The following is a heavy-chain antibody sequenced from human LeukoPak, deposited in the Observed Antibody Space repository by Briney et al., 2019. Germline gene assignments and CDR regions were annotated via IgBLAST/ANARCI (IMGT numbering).Heavy chain of an antibody. CDR2: IYHSGST. V-gene: IGHV4-30-2*01. Sequence: SQTLSLTCTVSGGSISSGGYSWSWIRQPPGKGLEWIGYIYHSGSTYYNPSLKSRVTISVDRSKNQFSLKLSSVTAADTAVYYCARTPGYSSSWYYFDYWGQGTLVTVSS. J-gene: IGHJ4*02. CDR3: ARTPGYSSSWYYFDY. D-gene: IGHD6-13*01. CDR1: GGSISSGGYS.